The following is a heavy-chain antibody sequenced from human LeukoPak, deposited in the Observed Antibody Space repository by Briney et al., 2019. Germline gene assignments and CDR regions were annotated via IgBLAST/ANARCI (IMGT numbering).Heavy chain of an antibody. Sequence: SETLSLTCAVSGGSISSGDYSWSWIRQPPGSGLEWIGYIWHSGHTNYNPSLRSRVTISLARSNSQFSLRLSSVTAADTAVYYCARARESMATAGSYSDYWGQGTLVTVSS. D-gene: IGHD6-13*01. CDR1: GGSISSGDYS. V-gene: IGHV4-30-2*01. CDR2: IWHSGHT. J-gene: IGHJ4*02. CDR3: ARARESMATAGSYSDY.